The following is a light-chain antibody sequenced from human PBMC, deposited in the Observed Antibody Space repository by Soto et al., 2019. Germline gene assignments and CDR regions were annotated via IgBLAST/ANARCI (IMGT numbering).Light chain of an antibody. CDR2: GAS. J-gene: IGKJ5*01. CDR3: QQSYSTPIT. CDR1: QSINSY. V-gene: IGKV1-39*01. Sequence: DIQMTQSPSPLSASVGDRVTITCRASQSINSYLNWYQQKPGKAPKLLIYGASTLQSGVPSRVSGSGSGTDFTLTISSLQPEDFATYYCQQSYSTPITFGQGTRLEIK.